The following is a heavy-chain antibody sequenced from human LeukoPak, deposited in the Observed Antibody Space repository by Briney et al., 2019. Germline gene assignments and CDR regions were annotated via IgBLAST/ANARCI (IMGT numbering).Heavy chain of an antibody. J-gene: IGHJ4*02. Sequence: SETLSLTCAVYGGSFSGYYWSWIRQPPGKGLEWIGEINHSGSTNYNPSLKSRVTISVDTSKNQFSLKLSYVTGAETAVYYCARGAREWGQGTLVTVSS. CDR3: ARGARE. CDR2: INHSGST. D-gene: IGHD5-24*01. V-gene: IGHV4-34*01. CDR1: GGSFSGYY.